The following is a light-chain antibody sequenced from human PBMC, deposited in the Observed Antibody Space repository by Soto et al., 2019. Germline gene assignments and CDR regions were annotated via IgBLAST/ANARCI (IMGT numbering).Light chain of an antibody. CDR2: GAA. CDR1: EDISTY. J-gene: IGKJ5*01. V-gene: IGKV1-9*01. CDR3: QHLKIYPIT. Sequence: DIQLTQSPSFLSASVGDRVTISCRASEDISTYLAWYQQRPGKAPKLLIYGAATLQSGVTSRFSGSGSGTEFTLTINSLQSEDFATYYCQHLKIYPITFGQGTRLEI.